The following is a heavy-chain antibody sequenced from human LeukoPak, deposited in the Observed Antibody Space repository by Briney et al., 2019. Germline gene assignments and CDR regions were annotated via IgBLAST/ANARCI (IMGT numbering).Heavy chain of an antibody. CDR2: ISGSGGST. CDR3: AKGRYYGSGKWGYFEY. Sequence: GGSLRLSCAASGFTFSGYAMSWVRQAPGMGLEWVSGISGSGGSTYYADSVKGRLTISRDNSKNTLYLQMNSLRAEDTAVYYCAKGRYYGSGKWGYFEYWGQGTLVTVSS. CDR1: GFTFSGYA. J-gene: IGHJ4*02. D-gene: IGHD3-10*01. V-gene: IGHV3-23*01.